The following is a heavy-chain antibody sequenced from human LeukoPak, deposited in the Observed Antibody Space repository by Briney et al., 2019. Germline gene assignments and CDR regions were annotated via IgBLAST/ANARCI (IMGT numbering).Heavy chain of an antibody. CDR2: IYTSGSP. CDR1: GGSISSYY. D-gene: IGHD2-2*01. J-gene: IGHJ6*03. CDR3: ARARYCTSPSCPYYYYYYMDV. Sequence: PSETLSLTCTVSGGSISSYYWSWIRQTAGKGLEWIGRIYTSGSPNYNPSLKRRVTMSVDTSKNQFSLKLSSVTTADTAVYYCARARYCTSPSCPYYYYYYMDVWGKGTTVTVSS. V-gene: IGHV4-4*07.